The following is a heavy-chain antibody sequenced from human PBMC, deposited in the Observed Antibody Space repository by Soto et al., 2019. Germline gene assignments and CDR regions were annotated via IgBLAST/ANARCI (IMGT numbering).Heavy chain of an antibody. V-gene: IGHV3-9*01. CDR1: GFTFDDYA. CDR3: AKLHGGYCSGGSCYWDWYFDL. Sequence: EVQLVESGGGWVQPGRSLRLPCAASGFTFDDYAMHWVRQAPGKGLEWVSGISWNSGSIGYADSVKGRFTISRDNAKNALYLQMNSLRAEDTALYYCAKLHGGYCSGGSCYWDWYFDLWGRGTLVTVSS. J-gene: IGHJ2*01. CDR2: ISWNSGSI. D-gene: IGHD2-15*01.